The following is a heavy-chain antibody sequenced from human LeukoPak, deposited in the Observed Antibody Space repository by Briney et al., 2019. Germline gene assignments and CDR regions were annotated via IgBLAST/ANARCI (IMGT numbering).Heavy chain of an antibody. Sequence: PWGSLRLSCAASGFIFSGSSMHWVRQAPGKGLEWVSFIRFDATNKYYAASVKGRFTISRDNSNNTLFLQLNDLRTEDTATYFCAKEQYPGYFDYWGQGTLVTVSS. J-gene: IGHJ4*02. CDR2: IRFDATNK. V-gene: IGHV3-30*02. CDR1: GFIFSGSS. D-gene: IGHD2/OR15-2a*01. CDR3: AKEQYPGYFDY.